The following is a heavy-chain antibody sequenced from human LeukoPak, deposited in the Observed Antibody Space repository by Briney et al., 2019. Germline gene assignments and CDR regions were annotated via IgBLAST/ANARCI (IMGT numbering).Heavy chain of an antibody. CDR1: GFTFSSYG. CDR3: ARDLPTYYDILTGHGGAFDI. J-gene: IGHJ3*02. Sequence: PGGSLRLSCAASGFTFSSYGMHWVRQAPGKGLEWVAFIRYDGSNKYYADSVKGRFTISRDNSKNTLYLQMNSLRAEDTAVYYCARDLPTYYDILTGHGGAFDIWGQGTMVTVSS. CDR2: IRYDGSNK. D-gene: IGHD3-9*01. V-gene: IGHV3-30*02.